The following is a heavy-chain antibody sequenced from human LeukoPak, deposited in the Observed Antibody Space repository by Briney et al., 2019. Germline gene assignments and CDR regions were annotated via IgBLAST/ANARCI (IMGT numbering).Heavy chain of an antibody. V-gene: IGHV3-21*01. D-gene: IGHD5-12*01. CDR1: GFTFSSYS. J-gene: IGHJ4*02. CDR3: ARAPRYSGYDFGY. Sequence: GGSLRLSCAASGFTFSSYSMSWVRQAPGKGLEWVSSITSTGSYIYYADSVKGRFTISRDNAKNSLYLQMNRLGAEDTAVYYCARAPRYSGYDFGYWGQGTLVTVSS. CDR2: ITSTGSYI.